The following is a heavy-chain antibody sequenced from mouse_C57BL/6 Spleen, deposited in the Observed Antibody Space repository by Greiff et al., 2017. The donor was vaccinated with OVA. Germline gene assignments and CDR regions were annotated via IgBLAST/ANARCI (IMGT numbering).Heavy chain of an antibody. CDR2: ISYDGSN. CDR1: GYSITSGYY. Sequence: ESGPGLVKPSQSLYLTCSVTGYSITSGYYWNWIRQFPGNQLEWMGYISYDGSNNYNPSLKNRISSTRDKSKNQFFLKLNTLTTEDTATYYCANDLDDYGPWFAYWGQGTLVTVSA. D-gene: IGHD2-4*01. CDR3: ANDLDDYGPWFAY. V-gene: IGHV3-6*01. J-gene: IGHJ3*01.